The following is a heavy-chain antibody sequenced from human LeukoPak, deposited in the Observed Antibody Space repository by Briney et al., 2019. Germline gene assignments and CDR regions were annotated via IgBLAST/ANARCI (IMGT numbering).Heavy chain of an antibody. CDR1: GFTFSSYE. V-gene: IGHV3-48*03. J-gene: IGHJ4*02. D-gene: IGHD6-13*01. CDR3: ARDGMAAAGPKGDY. Sequence: GGSLRLSCAASGFTFSSYEMNWVRQAPGKGLEWVSYISSSGSTTYYADSVKGRFTISRDNAKNSLYLQMNSLRAEDTAVYYCARDGMAAAGPKGDYWGQGTLVTVSS. CDR2: ISSSGSTT.